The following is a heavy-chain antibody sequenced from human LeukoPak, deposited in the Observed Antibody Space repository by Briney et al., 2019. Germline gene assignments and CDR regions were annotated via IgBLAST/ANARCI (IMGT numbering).Heavy chain of an antibody. Sequence: PGGSLRLSCSASGFTFSSYAMHWVRQAPGKGLEYVSAISSNGGSTYYADSVKGRFTISRDNSKNTLYLQMCSLRAEDTAVYYCVKSVAGLSGFDPWGQGTLVTVSS. J-gene: IGHJ5*02. CDR2: ISSNGGST. CDR1: GFTFSSYA. V-gene: IGHV3-64D*06. D-gene: IGHD2-15*01. CDR3: VKSVAGLSGFDP.